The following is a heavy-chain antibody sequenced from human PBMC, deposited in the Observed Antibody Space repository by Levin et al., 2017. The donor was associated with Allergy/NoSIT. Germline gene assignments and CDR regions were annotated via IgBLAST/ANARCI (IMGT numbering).Heavy chain of an antibody. CDR3: AKGQGAIFEGFDY. V-gene: IGHV3-9*01. Sequence: LSLTCAASGFTFDDYAMHWVRQAPGKGLEWVSGISWNSGSRGYADSVEGRFTISRDNAKNSLYLQMKSLRAEDTALYYCAKGQGAIFEGFDYWGQGTLVTVSS. D-gene: IGHD3-3*01. CDR1: GFTFDDYA. J-gene: IGHJ4*02. CDR2: ISWNSGSR.